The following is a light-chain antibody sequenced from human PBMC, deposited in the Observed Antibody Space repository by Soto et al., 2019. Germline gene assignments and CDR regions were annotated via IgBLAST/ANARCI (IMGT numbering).Light chain of an antibody. Sequence: QSVVTQPPSASGTPGQRVTISCSGSSSNIGSNNVHWYQHLPGTAPKLLIYRNNQRPSGVPDRFSGSKSGTSASLVISGLRSEDEAYYYCATWDDSLTVMVFGGGTKLTVL. CDR2: RNN. V-gene: IGLV1-47*01. CDR3: ATWDDSLTVMV. J-gene: IGLJ2*01. CDR1: SSNIGSNN.